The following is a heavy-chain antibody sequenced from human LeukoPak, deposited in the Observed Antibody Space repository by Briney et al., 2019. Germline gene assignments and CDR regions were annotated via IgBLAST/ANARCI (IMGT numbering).Heavy chain of an antibody. V-gene: IGHV6-1*01. J-gene: IGHJ4*02. CDR3: ARDLPSIAAAGTMFDY. Sequence: SQTLSLTCAISGDSVSSNSAAWNWLRQSPSRGLEWLGRTYYRSKWYNDYAVSVKSRITINPDTSKNQFSLQLNSVTPEDTAVYYCARDLPSIAAAGTMFDYWGQGTLVTVSS. CDR2: TYYRSKWYN. CDR1: GDSVSSNSAA. D-gene: IGHD6-13*01.